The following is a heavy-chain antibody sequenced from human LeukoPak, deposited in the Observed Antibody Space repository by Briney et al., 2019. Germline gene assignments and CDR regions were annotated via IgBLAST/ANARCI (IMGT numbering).Heavy chain of an antibody. CDR3: ARHKQAYYYYYVMDV. CDR2: IYYSGST. CDR1: GGSFSSYY. D-gene: IGHD1/OR15-1a*01. J-gene: IGHJ6*02. V-gene: IGHV4-59*08. Sequence: PSETLSLTCAVYGGSFSSYYWSWIRQPPGKGLEWIGYIYYSGSTNYNPSLKSRVTISVDTSKNQFSLKLSSVTAADTAIYYCARHKQAYYYYYVMDVWGQGTTVTVSS.